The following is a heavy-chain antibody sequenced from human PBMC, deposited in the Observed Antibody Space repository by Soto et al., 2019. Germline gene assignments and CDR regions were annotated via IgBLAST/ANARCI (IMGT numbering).Heavy chain of an antibody. Sequence: QVQLVESGGGVVQPGRSLRLSCAASGFTFSSYGMHWVRQAPGKGLEWVAVIAYDGSKKYYADSVKGRFTISRDNSKNTLYLQRNSLRAEDTAVYYCAKDLEPYDYVWGSSFDYWGQGTLVTVSS. V-gene: IGHV3-30*18. CDR3: AKDLEPYDYVWGSSFDY. CDR1: GFTFSSYG. CDR2: IAYDGSKK. D-gene: IGHD3-16*01. J-gene: IGHJ4*02.